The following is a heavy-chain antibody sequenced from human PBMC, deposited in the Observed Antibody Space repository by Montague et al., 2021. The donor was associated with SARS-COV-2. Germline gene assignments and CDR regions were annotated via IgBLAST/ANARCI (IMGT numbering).Heavy chain of an antibody. Sequence: SETLSLTCAVYGGSFSGDYWSWFRRPPGKGREWIGEINHRGSTNYNPSLKSRGTISVDTSKNQFSLKLSSLTAADTAVYYCARVRYDGSGTSLGMDVWGQGTPVTVSS. CDR1: GGSFSGDY. J-gene: IGHJ6*02. CDR3: ARVRYDGSGTSLGMDV. D-gene: IGHD3-10*01. CDR2: INHRGST. V-gene: IGHV4-34*01.